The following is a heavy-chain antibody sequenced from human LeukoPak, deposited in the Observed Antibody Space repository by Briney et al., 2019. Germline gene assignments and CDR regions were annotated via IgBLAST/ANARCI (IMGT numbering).Heavy chain of an antibody. J-gene: IGHJ3*02. CDR1: GGSISSYY. Sequence: PSETLSLTCTVSGGSISSYYWSWIRQPPGKGLEWVSAISSGSTYYADSVKGRFTISRDNSKNTLYLQMNSLRAEDTAVYYCANYPYCSSTSCYGDDAFDIWGQGTMVTVSS. D-gene: IGHD2-2*01. V-gene: IGHV3-23*01. CDR3: ANYPYCSSTSCYGDDAFDI. CDR2: ISSGST.